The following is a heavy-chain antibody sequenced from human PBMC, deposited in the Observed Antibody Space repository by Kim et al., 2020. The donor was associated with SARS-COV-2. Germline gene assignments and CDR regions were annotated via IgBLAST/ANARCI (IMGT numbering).Heavy chain of an antibody. CDR2: IYYSGST. J-gene: IGHJ4*02. CDR1: GGSISSYY. V-gene: IGHV4-59*01. Sequence: SETLSLTCTVSGGSISSYYWSWIRQPPGKGLEWIGYIYYSGSTNYNPSLKSRVTISVDTSKNQFSLKLSSVTAADTAVYYCARASEYSSSSGFDYWGQGT. D-gene: IGHD6-6*01. CDR3: ARASEYSSSSGFDY.